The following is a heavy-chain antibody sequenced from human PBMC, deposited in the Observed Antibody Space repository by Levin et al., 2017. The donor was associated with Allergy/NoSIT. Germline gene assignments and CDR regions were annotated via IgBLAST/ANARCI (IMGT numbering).Heavy chain of an antibody. D-gene: IGHD1-26*01. V-gene: IGHV1-2*02. CDR1: GYTFTGYY. CDR2: INPNSGGT. Sequence: ASVKVSCKASGYTFTGYYMHWVRQAPGQGLEWMGWINPNSGGTNYAQKFQGRVTMTRDTSISTAYMELSRLRSDDTAVYYCARHPRGRHQGSYPDYYYDYGMDVWGQGTTVTVSS. J-gene: IGHJ6*02. CDR3: ARHPRGRHQGSYPDYYYDYGMDV.